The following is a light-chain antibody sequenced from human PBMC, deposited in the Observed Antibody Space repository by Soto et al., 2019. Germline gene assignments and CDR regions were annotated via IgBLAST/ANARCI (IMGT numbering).Light chain of an antibody. CDR2: GAS. CDR1: ESVSSSY. Sequence: EIVLTQSPGTLSLSPGERATLSCRASESVSSSYLAWYQQKPGQAPRLLIYGASTRATGIPDRFSGSGSGTDFPLPISRLEPEDSAVYYCQQYGGSPRTFGQGTKVEIK. J-gene: IGKJ1*01. CDR3: QQYGGSPRT. V-gene: IGKV3-20*01.